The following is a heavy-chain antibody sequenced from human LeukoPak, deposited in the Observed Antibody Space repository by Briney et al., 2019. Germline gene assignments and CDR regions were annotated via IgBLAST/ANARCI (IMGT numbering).Heavy chain of an antibody. V-gene: IGHV5-51*01. CDR2: IYPGDSDT. J-gene: IGHJ5*02. CDR3: ARLHLGYCSGGSCYPLYNWFDP. CDR1: GYSFTSYW. D-gene: IGHD2-15*01. Sequence: HGESLQISCKGSGYSFTSYWIGWVRQMPGKGLEWMGIIYPGDSDTRCSPSFQGQVTISADKSISTAYLQWSSLKASDTAMYYCARLHLGYCSGGSCYPLYNWFDPWGQGTLVTVSS.